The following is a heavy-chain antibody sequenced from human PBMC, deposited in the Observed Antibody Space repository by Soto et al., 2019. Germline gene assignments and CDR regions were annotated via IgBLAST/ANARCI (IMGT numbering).Heavy chain of an antibody. CDR1: GFTFSNSG. CDR2: ISSSSSTI. Sequence: EVPLVESGGGLVQLGGSLRLSCAASGFTFSNSGMNWVRQAPGKGLEWVAYISSSSSTIRYADSVKGRFTISRDNAKNSLFLQMNSLRDEDTAVYYCARDRGGAGATDYWGQGTLVTVSS. D-gene: IGHD1-26*01. V-gene: IGHV3-48*02. CDR3: ARDRGGAGATDY. J-gene: IGHJ4*02.